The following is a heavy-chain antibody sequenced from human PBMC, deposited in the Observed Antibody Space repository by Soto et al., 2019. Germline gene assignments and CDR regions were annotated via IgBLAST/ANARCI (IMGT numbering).Heavy chain of an antibody. CDR2: IIPIFGTA. CDR1: GDTFSSYA. CDR3: AREGTTVNPYYYYYGMDV. Sequence: QVQLVQSGAEVKKPGSSVKVSCKASGDTFSSYAISWVRQAPGQGLEWMGGIIPIFGTANYAQKFQGRVTITADESTSTAYMELSSLRSEDTAVYYCAREGTTVNPYYYYYGMDVWGQGTTVTVSS. D-gene: IGHD4-17*01. J-gene: IGHJ6*02. V-gene: IGHV1-69*01.